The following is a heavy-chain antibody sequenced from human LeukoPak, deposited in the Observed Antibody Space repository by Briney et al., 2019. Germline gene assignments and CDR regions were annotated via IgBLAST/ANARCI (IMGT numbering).Heavy chain of an antibody. J-gene: IGHJ5*02. D-gene: IGHD1-26*01. V-gene: IGHV3-23*01. CDR3: AKGMSGSNPYNWFDP. CDR1: GLPFSNYA. Sequence: GALSLSCAVSGLPFSNYAISRVRQPPGRGLEWGPVFVGSGVNTYYADSVKGRFTISRDNSKNTLFLQMNSLRAEDTAVYYCAKGMSGSNPYNWFDPWGQGTLVTVSS. CDR2: FVGSGVNT.